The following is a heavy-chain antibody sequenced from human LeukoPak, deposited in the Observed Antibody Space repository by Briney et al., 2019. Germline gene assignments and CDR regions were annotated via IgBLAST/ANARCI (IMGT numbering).Heavy chain of an antibody. D-gene: IGHD6-19*01. CDR1: GFTVSSNY. CDR2: ISSSSSYI. V-gene: IGHV3-21*01. CDR3: AREDSGWPYYYYGMDV. J-gene: IGHJ6*02. Sequence: GGSLRLSCAASGFTVSSNYMSWVRQAPGKGLEWVSSISSSSSYIYYADSVKGRFTISRDNAKNSLYLQMNSLRAEDTAVYYCAREDSGWPYYYYGMDVRGQGTTVTVSS.